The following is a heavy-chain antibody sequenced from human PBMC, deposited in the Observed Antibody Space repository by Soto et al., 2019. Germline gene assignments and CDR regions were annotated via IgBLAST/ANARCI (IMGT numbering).Heavy chain of an antibody. V-gene: IGHV4-4*07. CDR2: SNSDGNT. CDR1: GGSLFGDY. CDR3: ARARRLENWFDP. D-gene: IGHD5-12*01. J-gene: IGHJ5*02. Sequence: SETLSLTCTVSGGSLFGDYCTWIRQPAGGGLEWIGRSNSDGNTNCSPPLKSRVTMSVDPSRKHFSLNLTSVTAADTASYFCARARRLENWFDPWGPGIQVTVSS.